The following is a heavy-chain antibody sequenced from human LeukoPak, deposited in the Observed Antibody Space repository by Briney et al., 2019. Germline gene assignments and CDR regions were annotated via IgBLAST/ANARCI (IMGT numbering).Heavy chain of an antibody. V-gene: IGHV4-39*01. D-gene: IGHD6-13*01. CDR1: GGSISSSSYY. Sequence: PSETLSLTCTVSGGSISSSSYYWGWIRQPPGKGLEWIGSIYYSGSTYYNPSLKSRVTISVDTSKNQFSLKLSSVTAADTAVYYCARSKYSSSWYDPDYWGQGTLVTVSS. CDR2: IYYSGST. J-gene: IGHJ4*02. CDR3: ARSKYSSSWYDPDY.